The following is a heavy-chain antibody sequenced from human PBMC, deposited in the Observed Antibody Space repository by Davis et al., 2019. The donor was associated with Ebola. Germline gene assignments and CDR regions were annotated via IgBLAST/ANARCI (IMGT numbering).Heavy chain of an antibody. J-gene: IGHJ6*02. CDR1: GFTFDDYY. CDR2: LSSAGFTE. CDR3: VRDRRVSRGHYYHNGLDV. Sequence: GESLKISCAASGFTFDDYYMSWIRQAPGKGLEWLAYLSSAGFTEFYAESVRGRFTVSRDNSKNSLYLQIDRLRAEDTAIYYCVRDRRVSRGHYYHNGLDVWGQGTTVTVSS. D-gene: IGHD3-10*01. V-gene: IGHV3-11*01.